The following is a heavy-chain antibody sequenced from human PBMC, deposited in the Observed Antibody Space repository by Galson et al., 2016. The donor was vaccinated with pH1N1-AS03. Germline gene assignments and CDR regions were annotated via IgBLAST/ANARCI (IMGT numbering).Heavy chain of an antibody. V-gene: IGHV4-38-2*01. CDR1: GYSISSGYC. CDR2: IYHSGST. D-gene: IGHD6-13*01. J-gene: IGHJ4*02. Sequence: ETLSLTCAVSGYSISSGYCWGWIRQPPEKGLEWIGSIYHSGSTYYNPSLKSRVTISIDTSKNQFSLKLSSVTAADTAVYYCARSDRVLTAASTRPEGGDYWGQGTLVTVSS. CDR3: ARSDRVLTAASTRPEGGDY.